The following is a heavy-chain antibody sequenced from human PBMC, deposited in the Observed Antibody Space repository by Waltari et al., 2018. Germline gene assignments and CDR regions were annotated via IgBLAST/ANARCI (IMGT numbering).Heavy chain of an antibody. CDR2: TNPNRCGT. CDR3: ARDLDGSFGGVIGFDY. Sequence: QVQLVQSGAEVKKPGASVKVSCKASGYTFTGYYMHWVRQAPGQGLEWMGWTNPNRCGTNYAQKFQGRVTMTRDTSISTAYMELSRLRSDDTAVYYCARDLDGSFGGVIGFDYWGQGTLVTVSS. D-gene: IGHD3-16*02. CDR1: GYTFTGYY. J-gene: IGHJ4*02. V-gene: IGHV1-2*02.